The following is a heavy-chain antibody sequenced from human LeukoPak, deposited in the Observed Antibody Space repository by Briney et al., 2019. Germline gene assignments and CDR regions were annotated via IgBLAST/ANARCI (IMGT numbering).Heavy chain of an antibody. D-gene: IGHD1-7*01. V-gene: IGHV3-9*01. CDR2: ISWNSGSI. CDR3: AKAPVANWNSDLCDY. J-gene: IGHJ4*02. Sequence: QPGGSLRLSCAASGFTFDDYAMHWVRQAPGKGLEWVSGISWNSGSIGYADSVKGRFTISRDNAKNSLYLRMNSLRAEDTALYYCAKAPVANWNSDLCDYWGQGTLVTVSS. CDR1: GFTFDDYA.